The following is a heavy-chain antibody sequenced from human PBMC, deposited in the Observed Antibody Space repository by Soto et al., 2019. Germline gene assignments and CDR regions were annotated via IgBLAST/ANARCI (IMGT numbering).Heavy chain of an antibody. J-gene: IGHJ6*02. D-gene: IGHD5-12*01. CDR2: IYYSGST. Sequence: SETLSLTCTVSGGSISSGDYYWSWIRQPPGKGLEWIGYIYYSGSTYYNPSLKSRVTISVDTSKNQFSLKLSSVTAADTAVYYCARGFGSGDEGMDVWGQGTTVTVS. CDR3: ARGFGSGDEGMDV. V-gene: IGHV4-30-4*01. CDR1: GGSISSGDYY.